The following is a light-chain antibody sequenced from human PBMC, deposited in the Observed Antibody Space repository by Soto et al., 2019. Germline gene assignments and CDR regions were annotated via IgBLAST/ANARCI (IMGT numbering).Light chain of an antibody. CDR3: KQGYSNPHT. V-gene: IGKV1-39*01. CDR1: QSISSY. J-gene: IGKJ1*01. CDR2: AAS. Sequence: DIQMTQSPSSLSASVGDRVTITCRASQSISSYLNWYHHKPGKAPNLLIYAASSLQSGVPSRFSGSGSGTDFTPTISSLQPEDFGTYYCKQGYSNPHTFGQGTKVEIK.